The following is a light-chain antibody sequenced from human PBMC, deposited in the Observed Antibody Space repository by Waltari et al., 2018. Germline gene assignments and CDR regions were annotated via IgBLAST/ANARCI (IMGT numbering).Light chain of an antibody. CDR2: DIN. J-gene: IGLJ3*02. CDR3: CSCLGRNIYWV. V-gene: IGLV2-11*02. CDR1: STDVGANNL. Sequence: QSALTQPRSVSGSPGQSVTISCTGTSTDVGANNLLPCYQHHPDKAPKHIIYDINKRPSGVPDRFSGSKSGNTASLTISGLQAEDEADYYCCSCLGRNIYWVFCGGTKLTVL.